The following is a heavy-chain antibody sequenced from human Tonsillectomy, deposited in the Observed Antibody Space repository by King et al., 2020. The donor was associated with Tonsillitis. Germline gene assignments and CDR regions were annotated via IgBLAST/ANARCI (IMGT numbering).Heavy chain of an antibody. CDR3: VREGDDGDSADDAFDI. CDR2: ISNDGSNK. Sequence: VQLVESGGGVVQPGRSLRLSCAASGFPFSTYVMQWVRQAPGKGLEWVAVISNDGSNKYYADSVKGRFTISRDNSKNTLYLQMNSLRVEDTAVYYCVREGDDGDSADDAFDIWGQGTMVTVSS. CDR1: GFPFSTYV. J-gene: IGHJ3*02. D-gene: IGHD4-17*01. V-gene: IGHV3-33*05.